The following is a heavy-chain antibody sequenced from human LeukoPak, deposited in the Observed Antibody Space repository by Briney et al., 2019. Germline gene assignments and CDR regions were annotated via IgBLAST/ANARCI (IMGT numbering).Heavy chain of an antibody. CDR2: IYYSGST. V-gene: IGHV4-61*05. CDR3: ARQSWELRGNWFDP. CDR1: GGSISSSSYY. D-gene: IGHD1-26*01. J-gene: IGHJ5*02. Sequence: SETLSLTCTVSGGSISSSSYYWSWIRQPPGKGLEWIGYIYYSGSTNYNPSLKSRVTISVDTSKNQFSLKLSSVTAADTAVYYCARQSWELRGNWFDPWGQGTLVTVSS.